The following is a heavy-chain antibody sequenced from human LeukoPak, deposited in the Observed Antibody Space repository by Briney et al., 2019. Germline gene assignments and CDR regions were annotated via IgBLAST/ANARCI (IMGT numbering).Heavy chain of an antibody. D-gene: IGHD6-13*01. Sequence: SETLSLTCAVYGGSFSGYYWSWIRQPPGKGLEWIGEINHSGSTNYNPSLKGRVTISVDTSKNQFSLKLSSVTAADTAVYYCARVVAAAGNNWFDPWGQGTLVTVSS. CDR2: INHSGST. V-gene: IGHV4-34*01. CDR1: GGSFSGYY. J-gene: IGHJ5*02. CDR3: ARVVAAAGNNWFDP.